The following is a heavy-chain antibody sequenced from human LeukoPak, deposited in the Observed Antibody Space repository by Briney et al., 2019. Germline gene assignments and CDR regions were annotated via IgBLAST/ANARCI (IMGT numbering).Heavy chain of an antibody. CDR2: IIPNFGTA. J-gene: IGHJ4*02. CDR1: GGTFSRYG. Sequence: GSSVKVSFQSSGGTFSRYGISWVRQAPGQGLEWMGGIIPNFGTANYAQKFQGRVTITADESTSTVYMELSSLRSEDTAIYYCARAGEVYSSGSYLDYWGQGTLVTVSS. CDR3: ARAGEVYSSGSYLDY. D-gene: IGHD6-19*01. V-gene: IGHV1-69*01.